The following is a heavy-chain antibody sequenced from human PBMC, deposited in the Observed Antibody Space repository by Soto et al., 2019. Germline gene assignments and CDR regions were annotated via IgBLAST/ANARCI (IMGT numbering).Heavy chain of an antibody. V-gene: IGHV1-69*12. CDR3: AMTTVLTSSRGYYFDY. CDR2: IIPIFGTA. CDR1: GGTFSSYA. J-gene: IGHJ4*02. D-gene: IGHD4-17*01. Sequence: QVQLVQSGAEVKKPGSSVKVSCKASGGTFSSYAISWVRQAHGQGLEWMGGIIPIFGTANYAQKFQGRVTITADESTRTAYMELSSLRSEDTAVYYGAMTTVLTSSRGYYFDYWGQGTLVTVSS.